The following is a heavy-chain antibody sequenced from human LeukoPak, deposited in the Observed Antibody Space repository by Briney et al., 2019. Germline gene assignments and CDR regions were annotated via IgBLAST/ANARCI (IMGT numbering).Heavy chain of an antibody. CDR2: INPNSGDT. CDR3: ARAGGIGVAPEYFHH. J-gene: IGHJ1*01. CDR1: GYTFTDYY. D-gene: IGHD6-19*01. Sequence: ASVKVSCKASGYTFTDYYMHWVRHAPGPGLEWMGWINPNSGDTNYAQKFQGRVTMTRDTSISTAYMELSRLRFDDTAVYYCARAGGIGVAPEYFHHWGQGTLVTVSS. V-gene: IGHV1-2*02.